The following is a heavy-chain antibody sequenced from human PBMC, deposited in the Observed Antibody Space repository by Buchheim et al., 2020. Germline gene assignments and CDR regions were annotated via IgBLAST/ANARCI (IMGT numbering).Heavy chain of an antibody. D-gene: IGHD3-10*01. Sequence: EVQLLESGGGLVQPGGSLRLSCVASGFTFSNYGLGWVRQSPGKGLEWVSTIGGGVGNKFYADSVKGRFTISRDNSQNTVYLTMSSLRDEDTATYFCAKRGVVGDHFFDWWGQGTL. CDR2: IGGGVGNK. J-gene: IGHJ4*02. CDR3: AKRGVVGDHFFDW. V-gene: IGHV3-23*01. CDR1: GFTFSNYG.